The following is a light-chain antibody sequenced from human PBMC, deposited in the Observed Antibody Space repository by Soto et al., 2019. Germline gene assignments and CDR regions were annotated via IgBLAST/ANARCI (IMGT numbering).Light chain of an antibody. CDR1: QSISVY. J-gene: IGKJ1*01. V-gene: IGKV1-5*03. CDR2: QAS. Sequence: DIRMTQSPSTLSASVGDRVTLTCRASQSISVYLAWYQQKPGKAPKLLIYQASNLESGVPSRFSGSGSGTEFTLTISRLQPDDFATYYCQQYNSYRTFGQGTKVEIK. CDR3: QQYNSYRT.